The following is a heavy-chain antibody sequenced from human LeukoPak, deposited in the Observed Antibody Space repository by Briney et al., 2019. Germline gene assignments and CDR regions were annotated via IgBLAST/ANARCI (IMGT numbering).Heavy chain of an antibody. CDR1: GGSISSYY. Sequence: SETLSLTCTVSGGSISSYYWSWIRQPPGKGLEWIGYIYYSGSTNYNPSLKSRVTISVDTSKNQFSLKLSSVTAADTAVNYCARVISGYPPFMDVWGQGTTVTVSS. V-gene: IGHV4-59*01. CDR3: ARVISGYPPFMDV. CDR2: IYYSGST. D-gene: IGHD3-22*01. J-gene: IGHJ6*02.